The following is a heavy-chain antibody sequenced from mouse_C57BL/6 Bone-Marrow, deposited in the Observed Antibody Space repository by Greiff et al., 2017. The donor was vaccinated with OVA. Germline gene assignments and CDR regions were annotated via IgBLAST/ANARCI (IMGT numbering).Heavy chain of an antibody. D-gene: IGHD1-1*01. CDR2: ISYDGSN. V-gene: IGHV3-6*01. Sequence: VQLKESGPGLVKPSQSLSLTCSVTGYSITSGYYWNWIRQFPGNKLEWMGYISYDGSNNYNPSLKNRISITRDTSKNQFFLKLNSVTTEDTATYYCARGNYGSSSAWFAYWGQGTLVTVSA. CDR1: GYSITSGYY. J-gene: IGHJ3*01. CDR3: ARGNYGSSSAWFAY.